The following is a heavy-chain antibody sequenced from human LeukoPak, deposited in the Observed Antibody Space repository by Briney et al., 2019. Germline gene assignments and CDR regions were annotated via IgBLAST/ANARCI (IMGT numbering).Heavy chain of an antibody. J-gene: IGHJ4*02. CDR3: ARGAHYHDSSEGYDY. CDR2: INPNSGAT. CDR1: GYTFTGYY. Sequence: GASVKVSCKASGYTFTGYYMYWVRQAPGQGLEWMGWINPNSGATNYAQKFQGRVTMTRDTTISTAYMELGRLRSDDTAIYYCARGAHYHDSSEGYDYWGQGTLVTVSS. V-gene: IGHV1-2*02. D-gene: IGHD3-22*01.